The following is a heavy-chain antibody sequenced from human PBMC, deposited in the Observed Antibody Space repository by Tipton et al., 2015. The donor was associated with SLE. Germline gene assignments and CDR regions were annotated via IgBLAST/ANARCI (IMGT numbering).Heavy chain of an antibody. CDR3: ARQRTTVVTHDAFDI. CDR1: GYSFTSYW. CDR2: IYPGDSDT. V-gene: IGHV5-51*01. Sequence: VQLVQSGAEVKKPGESLKISCKGSGYSFTSYWIGWVRQMPGKGLEWMGIIYPGDSDTRYSPSFQGQVTISADKSISTAYLQWSSLKASDTAMYYCARQRTTVVTHDAFDIRGQGTMVTVSS. D-gene: IGHD4-23*01. J-gene: IGHJ3*02.